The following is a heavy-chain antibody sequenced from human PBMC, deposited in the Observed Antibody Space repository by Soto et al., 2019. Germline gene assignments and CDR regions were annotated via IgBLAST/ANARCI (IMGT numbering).Heavy chain of an antibody. CDR3: AKDGPIVGATDGYYFDY. D-gene: IGHD1-26*01. V-gene: IGHV3-23*01. CDR1: GFTFSSYA. Sequence: PGGSLRLSCAASGFTFSSYAMSWVRQDTGKGLEWVSAISGSGGSTYYADSVKGRFTISRDNSKNTLYLQMNSLRAEDTAVYYCAKDGPIVGATDGYYFDYWGQGTLVTVSS. CDR2: ISGSGGST. J-gene: IGHJ4*02.